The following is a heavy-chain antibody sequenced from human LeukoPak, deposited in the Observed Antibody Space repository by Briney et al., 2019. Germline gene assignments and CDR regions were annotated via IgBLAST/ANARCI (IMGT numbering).Heavy chain of an antibody. CDR3: ARDYLYCSGGSCYSDY. J-gene: IGHJ4*02. CDR1: GGSISSSSYY. V-gene: IGHV4-39*07. CDR2: IYYSGST. Sequence: SETLSLTCTVSGGSISSSSYYWGWIRQPPGKGLEWIGSIYYSGSTYYNPSLKSRVTISVDTSKNQFSLKLSSVTAADTAVYYCARDYLYCSGGSCYSDYWGQGTLVTVSS. D-gene: IGHD2-15*01.